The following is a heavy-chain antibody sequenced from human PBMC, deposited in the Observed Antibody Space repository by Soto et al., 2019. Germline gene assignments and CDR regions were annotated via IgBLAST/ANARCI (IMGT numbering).Heavy chain of an antibody. J-gene: IGHJ5*02. CDR1: GFTFSSYG. D-gene: IGHD3-10*01. CDR3: ARGKQQGCFDP. CDR2: IWYDGSNK. V-gene: IGHV3-33*01. Sequence: QVQLVESGGGVVQPGRSLRLSCAASGFTFSSYGMHWVRQAPGKGLEWVAVIWYDGSNKYYADSVKGRFTISRDNSKNTLYLQMNSLRAEDTAVYYCARGKQQGCFDPWGQGTLVTVSS.